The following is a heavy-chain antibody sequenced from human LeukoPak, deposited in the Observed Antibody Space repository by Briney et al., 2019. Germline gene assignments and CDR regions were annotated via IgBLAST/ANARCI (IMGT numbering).Heavy chain of an antibody. J-gene: IGHJ4*02. CDR1: GFTFSNYA. D-gene: IGHD3-9*01. CDR3: AKKRVGSSHYDILTGYVDY. Sequence: QPGGSLRLSCAASGFTFSNYAMSWVRQAPGKGLEWVSAISGSGGSTYYADSVKGRFTISRDNSKNTLYLQMNSLRAEDTAVYYCAKKRVGSSHYDILTGYVDYWGQGTLVTVSS. V-gene: IGHV3-23*01. CDR2: ISGSGGST.